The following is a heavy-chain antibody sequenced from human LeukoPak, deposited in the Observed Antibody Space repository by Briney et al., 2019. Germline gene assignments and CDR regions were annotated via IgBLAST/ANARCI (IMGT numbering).Heavy chain of an antibody. Sequence: SQTLSLTCTVSGGSISSGSYYWSWIRQPAGKGLEWIGRIYTSGSTNYNPSLKSRVTISVDTSKNQFSLKLSSVTAADTAVYYCARGPGDYVDYWGQGTLVTVSS. V-gene: IGHV4-61*02. J-gene: IGHJ4*02. CDR1: GGSISSGSYY. CDR2: IYTSGST. CDR3: ARGPGDYVDY.